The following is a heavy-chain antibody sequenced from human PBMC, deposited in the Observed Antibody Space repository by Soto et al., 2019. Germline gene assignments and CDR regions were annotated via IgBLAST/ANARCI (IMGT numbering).Heavy chain of an antibody. CDR1: GASLASYY. J-gene: IGHJ5*02. V-gene: IGHV4-59*01. CDR2: IYDSGII. Sequence: QVQLQESGPGLVKPSETLSLTCSVSGASLASYYWGWIRLSPGKGLEWIAYIYDSGIIMYNPSLKSRVTMSVDTSKNQFSLNLTSVTAADTAVYYCARGAAFWFDPWGQGTLVTVSS. D-gene: IGHD2-15*01. CDR3: ARGAAFWFDP.